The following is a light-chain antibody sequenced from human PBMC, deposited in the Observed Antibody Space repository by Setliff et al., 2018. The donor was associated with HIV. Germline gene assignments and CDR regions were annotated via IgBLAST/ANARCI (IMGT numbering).Light chain of an antibody. Sequence: QSALAQPASVSGSPGQSITLSCTGTSSDVGGYNYVSWYQQHPDKAPKLMIYDVKNRLSGVSDRFSGSKSGNTASLTISGLQAEDEADYYCCSYAGSGPVFGAGTKVT. J-gene: IGLJ1*01. CDR2: DVK. CDR1: SSDVGGYNY. CDR3: CSYAGSGPV. V-gene: IGLV2-23*02.